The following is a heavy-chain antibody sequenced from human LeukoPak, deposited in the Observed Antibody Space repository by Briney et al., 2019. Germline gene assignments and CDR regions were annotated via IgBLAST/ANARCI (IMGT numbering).Heavy chain of an antibody. Sequence: PGGFLRLCWAASGFTFTNYGIHWVRLVPGKGLGWVAVISSDGSNKHYADSVKGRFTISRDDSKNTLYLQMNSLRVEDTATYYCAQGSSYSTGWYVVWGQGTLVTVSS. J-gene: IGHJ4*02. D-gene: IGHD6-19*01. CDR3: AQGSSYSTGWYVV. CDR2: ISSDGSNK. V-gene: IGHV3-30*18. CDR1: GFTFTNYG.